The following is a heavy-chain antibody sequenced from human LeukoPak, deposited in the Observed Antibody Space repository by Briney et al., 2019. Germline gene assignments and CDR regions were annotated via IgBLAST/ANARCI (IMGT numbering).Heavy chain of an antibody. CDR3: ARLLVDSGGFYNYYYYMDV. D-gene: IGHD1-26*01. CDR2: IYYSGST. V-gene: IGHV4-39*07. J-gene: IGHJ6*03. CDR1: GGSISSSSYY. Sequence: SETLSLTCTVSGGSISSSSYYWGWIRQPPGKGLEWIGSIYYSGSTYYNPSLKSRVTISVDTSKKQFSLNLSSVTAADTAVYYCARLLVDSGGFYNYYYYMDVWGKGTTVTISS.